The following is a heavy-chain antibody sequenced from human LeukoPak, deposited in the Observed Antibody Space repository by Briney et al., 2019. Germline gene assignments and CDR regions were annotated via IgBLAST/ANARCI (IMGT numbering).Heavy chain of an antibody. V-gene: IGHV1-18*01. Sequence: GPSVKVSCKASGYTFTSYGISWVRQAPGQGLEWMGWISAYNSNTNYAQKLQGRVTMTTDTSPSTAYMELSRLRSDGTAVYYCARPSSTLHYYYYYYGMDVWGQGTTVTVSS. CDR2: ISAYNSNT. CDR1: GYTFTSYG. J-gene: IGHJ6*02. D-gene: IGHD6-13*01. CDR3: ARPSSTLHYYYYYYGMDV.